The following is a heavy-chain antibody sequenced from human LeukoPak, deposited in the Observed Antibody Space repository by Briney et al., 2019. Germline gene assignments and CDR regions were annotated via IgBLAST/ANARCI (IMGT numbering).Heavy chain of an antibody. J-gene: IGHJ4*02. CDR2: IRYDGSNK. Sequence: GGSLRLACAASGFTFSSYAMHWVRQAPGKGLEWVAVIRYDGSNKYYADSVNGRFTISRDNSKNTLYLQMNSLRAEDTAVYYCARDHSFSDYVWGSYRSDENFDYWGQGTLVTVSS. CDR1: GFTFSSYA. CDR3: ARDHSFSDYVWGSYRSDENFDY. D-gene: IGHD3-16*02. V-gene: IGHV3-30*01.